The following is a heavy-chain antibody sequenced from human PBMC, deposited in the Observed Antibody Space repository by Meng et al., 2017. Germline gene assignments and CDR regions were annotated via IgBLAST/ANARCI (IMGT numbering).Heavy chain of an antibody. CDR2: IYSSSGT. J-gene: IGHJ4*02. CDR1: GDTVSMGSYY. CDR3: AGECSGGSCYSIGV. D-gene: IGHD2-15*01. V-gene: IGHV4-61*01. Sequence: QLRVSGPGRVRPSEALVITCPVYGDTVSMGSYYCSWIRQPPGQGLAWIGYIYSSSGTTYNPSLKHRVTMTVDTSTTKFSLKLSSVTAADTAVFYCAGECSGGSCYSIGVWGQGTLVTVSS.